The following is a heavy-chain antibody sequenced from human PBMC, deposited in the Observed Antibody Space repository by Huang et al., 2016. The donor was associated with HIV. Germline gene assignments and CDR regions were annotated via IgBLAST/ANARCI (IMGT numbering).Heavy chain of an antibody. D-gene: IGHD3-10*01. CDR3: ARFGKRLPMLRGEDVIGDI. CDR1: GFTLSDSA. CDR2: ISYDGNDK. Sequence: QVQLVESGGGVVQPGRSLRLSCAASGFTLSDSAIHWVRQAPGKGLEWGALISYDGNDKCYSDSVRGCVTISRDNFNNTLYLQMNSLRHEDTALYYCARFGKRLPMLRGEDVIGDIWGQGTMVIVSS. J-gene: IGHJ3*02. V-gene: IGHV3-30-3*01.